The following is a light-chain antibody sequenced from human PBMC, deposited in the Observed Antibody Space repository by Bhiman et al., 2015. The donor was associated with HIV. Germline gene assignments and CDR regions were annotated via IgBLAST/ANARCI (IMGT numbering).Light chain of an antibody. CDR2: DVT. V-gene: IGLV2-14*03. CDR3: SSYASSSTLV. CDR1: GSDVGGYNH. J-gene: IGLJ2*01. Sequence: QSALTQPASVSGSPGQSITISCTGTGSDVGGYNHVSWYQQHPGKAPKLMIYDVTERPSGVPGRFSGSKSANTASLTISGLQAEDEADYYCSSYASSSTLVFGGGTQLTVL.